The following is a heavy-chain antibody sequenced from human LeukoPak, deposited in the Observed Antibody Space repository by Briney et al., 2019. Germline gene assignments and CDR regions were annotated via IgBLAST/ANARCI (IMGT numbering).Heavy chain of an antibody. CDR3: ARDRTYYYDSSGYDAFDI. D-gene: IGHD3-22*01. Sequence: GSLRLSCAASGFTFSDHSMNWVRQAPGKGLEWVSYIRYDSGRTYYAESLEGRFTISRDNAKDSLYLQMNSLRDEDTAVYYCARDRTYYYDSSGYDAFDIWGQGTMVTVSS. CDR2: IRYDSGRT. V-gene: IGHV3-48*02. CDR1: GFTFSDHS. J-gene: IGHJ3*02.